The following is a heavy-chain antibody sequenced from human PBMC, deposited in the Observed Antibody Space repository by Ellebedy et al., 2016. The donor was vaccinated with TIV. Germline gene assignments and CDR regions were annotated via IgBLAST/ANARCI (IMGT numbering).Heavy chain of an antibody. D-gene: IGHD4-11*01. J-gene: IGHJ4*02. V-gene: IGHV4-34*01. Sequence: ESLKISCAASGFTFSTYNMNWVRQAPGKGLEWIGEINHSGSTNYNPYLKSRVTISVDTSKNQFSLKLCSVTAADTAVYYCARGFSNSKELDYWGQGTLVTVSS. CDR3: ARGFSNSKELDY. CDR2: INHSGST. CDR1: GFTFSTYN.